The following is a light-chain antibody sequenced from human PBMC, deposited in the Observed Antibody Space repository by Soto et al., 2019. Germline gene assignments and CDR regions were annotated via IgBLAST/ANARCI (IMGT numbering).Light chain of an antibody. CDR3: TQYYSPPIT. Sequence: DIVLTQSPDSLAVSLGERATINCKSSQSVLYSSNNKNYVAWYQQRPGQPPKLLIYWTSIRESGVPDRFSGSGSGTEFKLTISRLQAENVAVYFCTQYYSPPITFGGGTKVEMK. J-gene: IGKJ4*01. V-gene: IGKV4-1*01. CDR2: WTS. CDR1: QSVLYSSNNKNY.